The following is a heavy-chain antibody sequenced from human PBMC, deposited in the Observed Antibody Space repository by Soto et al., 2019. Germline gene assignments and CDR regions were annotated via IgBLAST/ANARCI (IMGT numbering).Heavy chain of an antibody. V-gene: IGHV5-51*01. Sequence: GESLKISCKGSGYTFSSYWIAWVRQMPGKGLEWMGIIYPGDSDTRYNPSFQGQVTISADKSISSAYLQWNSLKASDTAMYYCGRSQGGGADRSPFDYWGQGTLVTVS. D-gene: IGHD2-21*01. J-gene: IGHJ4*02. CDR2: IYPGDSDT. CDR3: GRSQGGGADRSPFDY. CDR1: GYTFSSYW.